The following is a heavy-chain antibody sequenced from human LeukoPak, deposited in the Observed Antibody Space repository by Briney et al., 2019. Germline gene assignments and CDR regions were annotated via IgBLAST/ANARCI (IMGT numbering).Heavy chain of an antibody. J-gene: IGHJ4*01. CDR1: GFTFSNYA. V-gene: IGHV3-23*01. CDR3: ASLGVNKVTLLSDVY. Sequence: PAGSLRLTCATSGFTFSNYAMSWVRQAPGKGLEWLAAISHSGRTSYYADSVEGRFTLSSDNSKNALYLEMNNLRAEDTGVYYCASLGVNKVTLLSDVYWG. CDR2: ISHSGRTS. D-gene: IGHD2-21*02.